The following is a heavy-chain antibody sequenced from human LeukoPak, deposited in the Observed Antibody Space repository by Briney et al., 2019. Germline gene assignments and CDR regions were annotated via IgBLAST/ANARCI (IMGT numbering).Heavy chain of an antibody. CDR1: GGSISSYY. D-gene: IGHD1-26*01. CDR2: IYYSGST. V-gene: IGHV4-59*01. CDR3: ARDPGSGSYGNYYFYGVDV. J-gene: IGHJ6*02. Sequence: KPSETLSLTCTVSGGSISSYYWSWIRQPPGKGLEWIGYIYYSGSTNYNPSLKSRVTISVGASKNQFSLKLSSVTAADTAVYYCARDPGSGSYGNYYFYGVDVWGQGTTVTVSS.